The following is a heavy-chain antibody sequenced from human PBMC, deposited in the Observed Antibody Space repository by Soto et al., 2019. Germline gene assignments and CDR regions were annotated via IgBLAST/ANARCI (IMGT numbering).Heavy chain of an antibody. J-gene: IGHJ5*02. D-gene: IGHD3-10*01. CDR1: GFTFSSYS. CDR2: ISSSSSYI. CDR3: ARDGLDYHGSGSYYNP. V-gene: IGHV3-21*01. Sequence: GGSLRLSCVASGFTFSSYSMNWVRQAPGKGLEWVSSISSSSSYIYYADSVKGRFTISRDNAKNSLYLQMNSLRAEDTAVYYCARDGLDYHGSGSYYNPWGQGTLVTVSS.